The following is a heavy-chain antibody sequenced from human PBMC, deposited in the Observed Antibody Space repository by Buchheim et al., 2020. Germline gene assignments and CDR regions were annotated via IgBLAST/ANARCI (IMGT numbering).Heavy chain of an antibody. J-gene: IGHJ4*02. CDR3: AKDRADDFVTWGDS. CDR1: GFTFSTYA. Sequence: EVQLLESGGGLVQPGGSLRLSCAASGFTFSTYAMTWVRQAPGKGLEWVSSVSATGGGTYYADSVKGRFTISRDNSKNTLYLQMNSLRTDDTAVYYCAKDRADDFVTWGDSWGQGTL. V-gene: IGHV3-23*01. D-gene: IGHD3-16*01. CDR2: VSATGGGT.